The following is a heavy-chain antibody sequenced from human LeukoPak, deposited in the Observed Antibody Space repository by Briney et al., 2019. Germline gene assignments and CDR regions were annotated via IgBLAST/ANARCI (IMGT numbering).Heavy chain of an antibody. CDR2: ISYDGSNK. J-gene: IGHJ4*02. Sequence: GGSLRLSCAASGFTFSSYAMHWVRQAPGKGLEWVAVISYDGSNKYYADSVKGRFTISRDNSKNTLYLQMSSLRAEDTAVYYCARCSLPLVSWEALDYWGQGTLVTVSS. CDR3: ARCSLPLVSWEALDY. CDR1: GFTFSSYA. V-gene: IGHV3-30-3*01. D-gene: IGHD6-6*01.